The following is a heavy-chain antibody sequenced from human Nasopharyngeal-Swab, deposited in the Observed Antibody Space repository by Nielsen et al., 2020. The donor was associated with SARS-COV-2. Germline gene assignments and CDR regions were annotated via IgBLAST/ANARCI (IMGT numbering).Heavy chain of an antibody. CDR1: GYSFTSYW. CDR3: ARGWYSGPDY. D-gene: IGHD6-19*01. J-gene: IGHJ4*02. V-gene: IGHV5-51*01. Sequence: GESLKISCKGSGYSFTSYWIAWVRQMPGKGLEWMGLIYPSDSETRYSPSFEGQVTTSADKSISTAYLQWSSLKASDTAMYYCARGWYSGPDYWGQGTLVTVSS. CDR2: IYPSDSET.